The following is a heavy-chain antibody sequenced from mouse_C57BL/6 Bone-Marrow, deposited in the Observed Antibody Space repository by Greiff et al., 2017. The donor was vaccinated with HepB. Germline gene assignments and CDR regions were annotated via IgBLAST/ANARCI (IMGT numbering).Heavy chain of an antibody. CDR1: GFTFSSYG. J-gene: IGHJ4*01. CDR2: ISSGGSYT. CDR3: ASIYSNYAMDY. Sequence: EVMLVESGGDLVKPGGSLKLSCAASGFTFSSYGMSWVRQTPDKRLEWVATISSGGSYTYYPDSVKGRFTISRDNAKNTLYLQMSSLKSEDTAMYYGASIYSNYAMDYWGQGTSVTVSS. D-gene: IGHD2-5*01. V-gene: IGHV5-6*01.